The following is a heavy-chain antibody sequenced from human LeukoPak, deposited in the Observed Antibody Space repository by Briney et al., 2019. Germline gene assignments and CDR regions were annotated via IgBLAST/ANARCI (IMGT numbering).Heavy chain of an antibody. J-gene: IGHJ4*02. V-gene: IGHV3-7*01. CDR2: IKQDGSEK. CDR3: ARAPGLRYFDWLDHDAPKYFDY. CDR1: GGSISTSNYY. Sequence: PSETLSLTCIVSGGSISTSNYYWGWIRQPPGKGLEWVANIKQDGSEKYYVDSVKGRFTISRDNAKNSLYLQMNSLRAEDTAVYYCARAPGLRYFDWLDHDAPKYFDYWGQGTLVTVSS. D-gene: IGHD3-9*01.